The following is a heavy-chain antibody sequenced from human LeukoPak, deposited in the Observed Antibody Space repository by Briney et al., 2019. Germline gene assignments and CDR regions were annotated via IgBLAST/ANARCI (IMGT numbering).Heavy chain of an antibody. CDR3: ARSGVLLYSGFDY. D-gene: IGHD3-10*02. Sequence: ASVKVSCKASGYTFTSYDINWVRQAPGQGLEWMGLINPNGGSTSFAQKFQGRVTMTRDTSTSTVYMELSSLTSEDTAVYYCARSGVLLYSGFDYWGQGTLVTVSS. J-gene: IGHJ4*02. V-gene: IGHV1-46*01. CDR1: GYTFTSYD. CDR2: INPNGGST.